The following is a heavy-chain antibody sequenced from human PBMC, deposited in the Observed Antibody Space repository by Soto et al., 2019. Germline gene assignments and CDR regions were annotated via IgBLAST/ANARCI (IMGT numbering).Heavy chain of an antibody. Sequence: SETLSLTCAVSGGSISSSNWWSWVRQPPGKGLEWIGEIYHSGSTNYNPSLKSRVTISVDKSKNQFSLKLSSVTAADTAVYYCARTNYLDIAIDYYGMDVWGQGTTVT. J-gene: IGHJ6*02. V-gene: IGHV4-4*02. D-gene: IGHD5-18*01. CDR3: ARTNYLDIAIDYYGMDV. CDR2: IYHSGST. CDR1: GGSISSSNW.